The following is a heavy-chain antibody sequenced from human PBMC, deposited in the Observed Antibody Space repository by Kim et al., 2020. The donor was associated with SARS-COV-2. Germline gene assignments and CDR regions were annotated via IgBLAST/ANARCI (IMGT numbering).Heavy chain of an antibody. D-gene: IGHD1-26*01. Sequence: ESVKGRFTISRDNAKNTPYLQMNSLRAEDTAVYYCARGGVGATPYWYFDLWGRGTLVTVSS. CDR3: ARGGVGATPYWYFDL. V-gene: IGHV3-74*01. J-gene: IGHJ2*01.